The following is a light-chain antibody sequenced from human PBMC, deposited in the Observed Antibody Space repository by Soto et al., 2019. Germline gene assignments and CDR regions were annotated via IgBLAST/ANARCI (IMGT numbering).Light chain of an antibody. CDR3: SSYTSSTTEV. V-gene: IGLV2-14*01. CDR2: DVS. J-gene: IGLJ1*01. Sequence: QSALTQPASVSGSPGQSITISCTGTSSDVGGYNYVSWYQQHPGKAPKLMIYDVSSRPSGVSNRFSGSKSGNTASLTIYGLQAEDEADYYCSSYTSSTTEVFGTGTKVTVL. CDR1: SSDVGGYNY.